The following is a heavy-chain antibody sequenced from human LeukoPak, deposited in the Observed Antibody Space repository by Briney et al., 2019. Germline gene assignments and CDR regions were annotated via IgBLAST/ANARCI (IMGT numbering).Heavy chain of an antibody. D-gene: IGHD5-18*01. Sequence: GGSLRLSCAASGFTFSSYWMSWVRQAPGKGLEWVANNQQDGSEKYYVDSVKGRFTISRDNAKNSLYLQMNSLRAEDTAVYYCARETYSYGSPFDYWGQGTLVTVSS. CDR2: NQQDGSEK. CDR3: ARETYSYGSPFDY. V-gene: IGHV3-7*05. J-gene: IGHJ4*02. CDR1: GFTFSSYW.